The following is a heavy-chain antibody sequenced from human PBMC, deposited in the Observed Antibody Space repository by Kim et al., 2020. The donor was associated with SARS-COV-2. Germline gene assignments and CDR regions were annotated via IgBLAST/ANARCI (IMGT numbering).Heavy chain of an antibody. D-gene: IGHD1-26*01. CDR1: GFTFSRDW. CDR2: ISSDGDSI. Sequence: GGSLRLSCAASGFTFSRDWMHWVRQTPGKGLLWVSYISSDGDSISYADSVKGRFTISRDNAKNTLYLHMNSLRGEDTAVYYCARGKSGSPITLDYWGQGT. CDR3: ARGKSGSPITLDY. V-gene: IGHV3-74*01. J-gene: IGHJ4*02.